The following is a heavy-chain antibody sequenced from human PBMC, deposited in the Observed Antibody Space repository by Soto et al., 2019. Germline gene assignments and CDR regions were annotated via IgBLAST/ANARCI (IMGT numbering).Heavy chain of an antibody. J-gene: IGHJ5*02. Sequence: GGSLRLSCAASGFTFSSYSMNWVRQAPGKGLEWVSSISSSSSYLYYADSVKGRFTISRDNAKNSLYLQMNSLRAEDTAVYYWARAEDYAPPGWFDPWGQGTLVTVSS. CDR3: ARAEDYAPPGWFDP. V-gene: IGHV3-21*01. CDR1: GFTFSSYS. CDR2: ISSSSSYL. D-gene: IGHD2-2*01.